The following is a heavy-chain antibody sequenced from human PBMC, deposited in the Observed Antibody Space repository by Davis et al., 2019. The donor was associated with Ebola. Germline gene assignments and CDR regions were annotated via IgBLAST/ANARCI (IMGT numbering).Heavy chain of an antibody. CDR1: GFSFSNAW. D-gene: IGHD5-18*01. CDR3: TSSTVMARIAY. J-gene: IGHJ4*02. CDR2: IKSKTDGGTI. V-gene: IGHV3-15*07. Sequence: PGGSLRLSCAASGFSFSNAWMNWVRQAPGKGLEWVGRIKSKTDGGTIDYAAPVKGRFTISRDDSKNTLYLQMNSLKTEDTAMYYCTSSTVMARIAYWGQGTLVTVSS.